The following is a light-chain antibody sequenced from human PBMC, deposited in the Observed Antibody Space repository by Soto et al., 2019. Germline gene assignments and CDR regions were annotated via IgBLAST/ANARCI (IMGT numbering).Light chain of an antibody. Sequence: DIQMTQSPSSLSASVGDRVTITCRASQGISNFLAWYQQKPGKLPKLLIYAASTLQSGVPSRFSGSGSGTDFTLTISSLQPEDVATYFCQKYNSAPPPFGQGTRLEIK. CDR3: QKYNSAPPP. J-gene: IGKJ5*01. V-gene: IGKV1-27*01. CDR1: QGISNF. CDR2: AAS.